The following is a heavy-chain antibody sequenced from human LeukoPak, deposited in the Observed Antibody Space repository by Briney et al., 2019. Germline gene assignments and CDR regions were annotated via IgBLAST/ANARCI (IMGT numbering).Heavy chain of an antibody. D-gene: IGHD3-16*02. CDR3: ARGKGWITFGGVIAY. J-gene: IGHJ4*02. V-gene: IGHV1-2*02. Sequence: ASVKVSCKASAYTFTGYYMHWVRQAPGQGLEWMGWINPNSGGTNCAQKFQGRVTMTRDTSISTAYMELSRLRSDDTAVYYCARGKGWITFGGVIAYWGQGTLVTVSS. CDR1: AYTFTGYY. CDR2: INPNSGGT.